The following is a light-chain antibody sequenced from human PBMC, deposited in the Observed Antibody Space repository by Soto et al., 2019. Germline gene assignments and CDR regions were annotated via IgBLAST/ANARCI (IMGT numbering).Light chain of an antibody. J-gene: IGLJ1*01. Sequence: QSALTQPRSVSGSPGQSVTISCTGTSSDVGGYNYVSWYQQHPGKAPKLMIYDVSKRPSGVPDRFSGSKSGNTASLTISGLQAEDEADYYCCSYAGSYTLYVFXTGTKVIVL. CDR1: SSDVGGYNY. V-gene: IGLV2-11*01. CDR2: DVS. CDR3: CSYAGSYTLYV.